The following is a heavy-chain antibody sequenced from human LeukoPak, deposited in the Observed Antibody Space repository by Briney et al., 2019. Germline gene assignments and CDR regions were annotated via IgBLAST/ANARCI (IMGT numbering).Heavy chain of an antibody. D-gene: IGHD1-14*01. CDR1: KHTYRSYE. V-gene: IGHV3-48*03. Sequence: GRSVRLLCRVWKHTYRSYEMNWVRQARGKGREWVSYNRSSGCTVLCADFVKGRLTISRHNHKHSVYVEVNSLSSEDTAVYYCARDASWNQHFVREAYWGQGTLVTVSS. CDR2: NRSSGCTV. J-gene: IGHJ4*02. CDR3: ARDASWNQHFVREAY.